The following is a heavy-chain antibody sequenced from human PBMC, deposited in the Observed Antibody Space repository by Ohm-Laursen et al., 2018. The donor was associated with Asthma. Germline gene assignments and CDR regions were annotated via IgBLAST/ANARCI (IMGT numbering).Heavy chain of an antibody. Sequence: PTQTLTLTCTFSGFSLSTSGMCVSWIRQPPGKALEWLALIDWDDDKYYSTSLKTRLTISKDTSKNQVVLTMTNMDPVDTATYYCARMCVTGTLPDYYYGMDVWGQGTTVTVSS. CDR3: ARMCVTGTLPDYYYGMDV. D-gene: IGHD1-20*01. V-gene: IGHV2-70*01. CDR2: IDWDDDK. CDR1: GFSLSTSGMC. J-gene: IGHJ6*02.